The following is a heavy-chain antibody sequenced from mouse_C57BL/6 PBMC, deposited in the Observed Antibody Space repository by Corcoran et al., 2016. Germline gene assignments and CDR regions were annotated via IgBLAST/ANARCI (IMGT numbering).Heavy chain of an antibody. CDR1: GYTFTTYG. CDR3: ARLEMVTTTMDY. J-gene: IGHJ4*01. V-gene: IGHV9-3*01. CDR2: INTYSGVP. D-gene: IGHD2-2*01. Sequence: QIQLVQSGPELKKRGETVKISCKASGYTFTTYGMSWVKQAPGKGLKWMGWINTYSGVPTYADDFKGRFAFSLETSASTAYLQINNLKNEDTATYFGARLEMVTTTMDYWGQGTSVTVSS.